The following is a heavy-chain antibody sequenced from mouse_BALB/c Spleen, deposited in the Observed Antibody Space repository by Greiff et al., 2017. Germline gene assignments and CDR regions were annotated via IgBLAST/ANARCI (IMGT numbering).Heavy chain of an antibody. V-gene: IGHV1-54*01. J-gene: IGHJ3*01. CDR2: INPGSGGT. CDR1: GYAFTNYL. Sequence: VKLMESGAELVRPGTSVKVSCKASGYAFTNYLIEWVKQRPGQGLEWIGVINPGSGGTNYNEKFKGKATLTADKSSSTAYMQLSSLTSDDSAVYFCARGGGSAWFAYWGQGTLVTVSA. CDR3: ARGGGSAWFAY.